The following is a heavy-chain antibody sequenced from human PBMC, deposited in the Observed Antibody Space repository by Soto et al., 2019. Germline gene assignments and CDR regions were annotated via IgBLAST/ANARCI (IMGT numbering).Heavy chain of an antibody. Sequence: AGEALKISCKGSGYTFTSYWISWGRQMPGKGLEWMGRIDPSDSYTNYSPSFQGHVTISADKSISTAYLQWSSLKASDTAMYYWSRYGSPYYGLCVSGQGTTFTVS. CDR2: IDPSDSYT. CDR3: SRYGSPYYGLCV. V-gene: IGHV5-10-1*01. J-gene: IGHJ6*02. CDR1: GYTFTSYW. D-gene: IGHD4-17*01.